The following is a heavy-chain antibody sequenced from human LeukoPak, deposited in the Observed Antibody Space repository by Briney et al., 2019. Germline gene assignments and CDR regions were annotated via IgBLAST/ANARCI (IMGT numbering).Heavy chain of an antibody. CDR2: IYTSGST. CDR1: GGSFSGYY. V-gene: IGHV4-59*10. D-gene: IGHD6-13*01. J-gene: IGHJ4*02. CDR3: ARLVGSSWYHEVLLGRDY. Sequence: SETLSLTCAVYGGSFSGYYWSWIRQPAGKGLEWIGRIYTSGSTNYNPSLKSRVTISVDTSKNQFSLKLSSMTAADTAVFYCARLVGSSWYHEVLLGRDYWGQGTLVTVSS.